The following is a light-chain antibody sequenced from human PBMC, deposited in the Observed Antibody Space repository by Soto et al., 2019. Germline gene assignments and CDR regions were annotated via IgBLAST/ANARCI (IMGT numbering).Light chain of an antibody. Sequence: QSVLTQPPSASGTSGQGVTISCSGSSSNIGSYPVNWYQQLPGTAPKLLIYTNNQRPSGVPDRFSGSKSGTSASLAISGLQSEDESDYYCAAWDDSLNGVVFGGGTKVTVL. V-gene: IGLV1-44*01. CDR2: TNN. CDR1: SSNIGSYP. CDR3: AAWDDSLNGVV. J-gene: IGLJ3*02.